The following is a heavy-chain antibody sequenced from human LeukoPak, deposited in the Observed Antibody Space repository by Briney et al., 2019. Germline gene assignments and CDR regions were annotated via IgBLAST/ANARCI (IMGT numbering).Heavy chain of an antibody. CDR1: GGTFSSYA. CDR2: IIPILGIA. D-gene: IGHD6-19*01. CDR3: ARELTVAGTGFDY. V-gene: IGHV1-69*04. Sequence: SVKGSCKASGGTFSSYAISWVRQAPGQGLEWMGRIIPILGIANYAQKFQGRVTITTDKSTSTAYMELSSLRSEDTAVYYCARELTVAGTGFDYWGQGTLVTVSS. J-gene: IGHJ4*02.